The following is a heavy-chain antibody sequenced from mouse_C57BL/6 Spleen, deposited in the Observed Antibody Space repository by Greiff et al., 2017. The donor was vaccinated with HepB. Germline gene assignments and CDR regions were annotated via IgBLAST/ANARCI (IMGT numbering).Heavy chain of an antibody. CDR1: GYTFTSYW. Sequence: QVQLQQPGAELVMPGASVKLSCKASGYTFTSYWMHWVKQRPGQGLEWIGEIDPSDSYTNYNQKFKGKSTLTVDKSSSTAYMQLSSLTSEDSAVYYCSSFQLTGDYWGQGTTLTVSS. CDR2: IDPSDSYT. J-gene: IGHJ2*01. D-gene: IGHD4-1*01. CDR3: SSFQLTGDY. V-gene: IGHV1-69*01.